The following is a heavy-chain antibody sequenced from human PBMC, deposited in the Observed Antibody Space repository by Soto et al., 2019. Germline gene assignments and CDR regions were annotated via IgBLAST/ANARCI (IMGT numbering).Heavy chain of an antibody. D-gene: IGHD2-15*01. V-gene: IGHV1-69*01. CDR3: ARSQGGSSSLDIYYYYYYGMDV. CDR1: GGTFSSYA. J-gene: IGHJ6*02. CDR2: IIPIFGTA. Sequence: QVQLVQSGAEVKKPGSSVKVSCKAPGGTFSSYAISWVRQAPGQGLEWMGGIIPIFGTANYAQKFQGRVTITADHSTSTGYMELSSLRSEDTAVYYCARSQGGSSSLDIYYYYYYGMDVWGQGTTVTVSS.